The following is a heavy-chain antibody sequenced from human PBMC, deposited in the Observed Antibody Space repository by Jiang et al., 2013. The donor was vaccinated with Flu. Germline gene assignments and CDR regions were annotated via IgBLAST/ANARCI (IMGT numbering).Heavy chain of an antibody. V-gene: IGHV4-59*01. Sequence: GSGLVKPSETLSLTCTVSGGSISSYYWSWIRQPPGKGLEWIGYIYYSGSTNYNPSLKSRVTISVDTSKNQFSLKLSSVTAADTAVYYCARGAIAVAGTWWFDPWGQGTLVTVSS. J-gene: IGHJ5*02. CDR3: ARGAIAVAGTWWFDP. CDR1: GGSISSYY. D-gene: IGHD6-19*01. CDR2: IYYSGST.